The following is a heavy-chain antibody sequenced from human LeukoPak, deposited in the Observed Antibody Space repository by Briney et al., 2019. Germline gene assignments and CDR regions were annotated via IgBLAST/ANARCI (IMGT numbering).Heavy chain of an antibody. CDR3: ARELPSPNDHHYFDY. CDR2: INPNSGGT. CDR1: GYTFTGYY. Sequence: ASVKVSCKASGYTFTGYYMHWVRQAPGQGLEWMGWINPNSGGTNYAQKFQGRVTMTRDTSISTAYMELSRLRSDDTAVYYCARELPSPNDHHYFDYWSQGTLVTVSS. J-gene: IGHJ4*02. D-gene: IGHD1-1*01. V-gene: IGHV1-2*02.